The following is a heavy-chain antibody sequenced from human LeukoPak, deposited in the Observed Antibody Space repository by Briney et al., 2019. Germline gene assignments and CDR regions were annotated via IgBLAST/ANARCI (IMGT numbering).Heavy chain of an antibody. V-gene: IGHV4-34*01. CDR1: GGSFSGYY. D-gene: IGHD3-10*01. Sequence: SETLSLTCAVYGGSFSGYYWSWIRQPPGKGLEWIGEINHSGSTNYNPSLKSRVTISVDTSKNQFSLKLSSVTAADTAVYYCATNRGESFDYWGQGTLVTVSS. J-gene: IGHJ4*02. CDR3: ATNRGESFDY. CDR2: INHSGST.